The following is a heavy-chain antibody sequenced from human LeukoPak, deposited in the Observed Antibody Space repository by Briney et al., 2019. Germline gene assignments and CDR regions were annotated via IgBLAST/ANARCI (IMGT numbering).Heavy chain of an antibody. V-gene: IGHV4-59*13. Sequence: SETLSLTCTVSGGSISSYYWSWLRQPRGEGGEGCGYIYYSGSTNYNPSLKSRVTISVDTSKNQFSLKLSSVTAADTAVYYCARDSGALGYWYFDLWGRGTLVTVSS. CDR1: GGSISSYY. D-gene: IGHD2-15*01. J-gene: IGHJ2*01. CDR2: IYYSGST. CDR3: ARDSGALGYWYFDL.